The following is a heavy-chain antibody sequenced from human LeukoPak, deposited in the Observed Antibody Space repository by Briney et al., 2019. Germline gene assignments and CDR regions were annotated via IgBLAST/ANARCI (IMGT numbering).Heavy chain of an antibody. D-gene: IGHD2-15*01. V-gene: IGHV3-23*01. J-gene: IGHJ1*01. CDR1: GFTFSSYS. CDR2: INRPPDST. CDR3: AQQVGYCSSGSCYFTY. Sequence: GGSLRLSCAASGFTFSSYSMAWVRQAPGKGLEWVSGINRPPDSTFAADSVKGRFTISRDNSKNTLYLQMNSLRVEDTALYYCAQQVGYCSSGSCYFTYWGQGTLVTVSS.